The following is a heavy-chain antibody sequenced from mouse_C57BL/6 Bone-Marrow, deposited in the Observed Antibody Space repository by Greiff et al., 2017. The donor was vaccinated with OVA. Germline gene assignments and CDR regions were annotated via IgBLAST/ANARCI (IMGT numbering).Heavy chain of an antibody. D-gene: IGHD1-1*01. CDR3: ARYSITTVVATGYYAMDY. Sequence: EVKLMESGGGLVQPGGSLSLSCAASGFTFTDYYMSWVRQPPGKALEWLGFIRNKANGYTTEYSASVKGRFTISRDNSQSILYLQMNALIAEDSATYYCARYSITTVVATGYYAMDYWGQGTSVTVSS. J-gene: IGHJ4*01. CDR1: GFTFTDYY. V-gene: IGHV7-3*01. CDR2: IRNKANGYTT.